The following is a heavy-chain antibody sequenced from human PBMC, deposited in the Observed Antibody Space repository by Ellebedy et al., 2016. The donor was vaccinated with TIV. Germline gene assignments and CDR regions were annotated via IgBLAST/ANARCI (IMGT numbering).Heavy chain of an antibody. CDR3: ARARFGGYCDL. V-gene: IGHV3-30-3*01. CDR2: ITYDGSNK. D-gene: IGHD3-16*01. J-gene: IGHJ2*01. Sequence: GESLKISCAASGFTFSSYSMNWVRQAPGKGLEWVAVITYDGSNKYYADSVRGRFTISRDNSKNTLYLQMNSLRAEDTAVYYCARARFGGYCDLWGRGTLVTVSS. CDR1: GFTFSSYS.